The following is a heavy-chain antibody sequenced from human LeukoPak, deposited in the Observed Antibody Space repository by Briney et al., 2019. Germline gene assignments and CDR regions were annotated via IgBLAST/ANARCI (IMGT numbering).Heavy chain of an antibody. V-gene: IGHV3-23*01. Sequence: PGGSLRLSCAASGFTFSSYAMSWVRQAPGKGLEWLSAISGSGGSTYYADSVKGRFTISRDNSKNTLYLQMNSLRAEDTAVYYCAKTIGYCSGGSCYSEDYFDYWGQGTLVTVSS. CDR1: GFTFSSYA. CDR3: AKTIGYCSGGSCYSEDYFDY. CDR2: ISGSGGST. J-gene: IGHJ4*02. D-gene: IGHD2-15*01.